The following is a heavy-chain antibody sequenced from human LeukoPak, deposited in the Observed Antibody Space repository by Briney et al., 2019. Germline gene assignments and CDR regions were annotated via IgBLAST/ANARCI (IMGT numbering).Heavy chain of an antibody. CDR1: GFTFSKYW. CDR3: AREEVAEQGYFDY. V-gene: IGHV3-74*01. CDR2: INTDGTVT. Sequence: GGSLRLSCAASGFTFSKYWMLWVRQAPGKGLESVSRINTDGTVTTYADSVKGRFTVSRDNADNTMFLQMNSVRDEDTAVYYCAREEVAEQGYFDYWGQGTLVTVSS. D-gene: IGHD6-19*01. J-gene: IGHJ4*02.